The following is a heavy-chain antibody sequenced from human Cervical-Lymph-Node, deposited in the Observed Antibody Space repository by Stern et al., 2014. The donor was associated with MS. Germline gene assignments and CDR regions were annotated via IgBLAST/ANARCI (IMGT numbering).Heavy chain of an antibody. CDR3: ARDLTVSGYDDWLSVADY. CDR1: GFTFSDYY. V-gene: IGHV3-11*01. CDR2: ISSSGSTI. J-gene: IGHJ4*02. D-gene: IGHD5-12*01. Sequence: VQLVQSGGGLVKPGGSLRLSCAASGFTFSDYYMSWIRQAPGKGLEWVSYISSSGSTIYYADSVKGRFTISRDNAKNSLYLQMNSLSAEDTAVYYCARDLTVSGYDDWLSVADYWGQGTLVTVSS.